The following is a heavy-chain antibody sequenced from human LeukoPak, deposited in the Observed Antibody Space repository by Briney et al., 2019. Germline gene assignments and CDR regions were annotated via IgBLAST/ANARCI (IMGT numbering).Heavy chain of an antibody. CDR2: IYYSGST. D-gene: IGHD6-13*01. J-gene: IGHJ4*02. V-gene: IGHV4-39*07. Sequence: KSSETLSLTCTVSGGSISSSSYCWGWIRQPPGKGLEWIGSIYYSGSTYYNPSIKSRVTISVDTTKNQFSLRLSSVTAADTAVYYCARSTAAGPDYWGQGTLVTVSS. CDR1: GGSISSSSYC. CDR3: ARSTAAGPDY.